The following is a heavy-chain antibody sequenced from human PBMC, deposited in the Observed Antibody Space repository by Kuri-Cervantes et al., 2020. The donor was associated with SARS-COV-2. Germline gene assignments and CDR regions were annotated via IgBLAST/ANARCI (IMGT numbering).Heavy chain of an antibody. J-gene: IGHJ6*02. CDR3: ARYGFGYSTFYGMDV. V-gene: IGHV3-33*01. CDR2: VWFDGSRQ. Sequence: GESLKISCAASEFTFSSFGMHWVRQAPGKGLEWVAVVWFDGSRQYYADSVKGRFTISRDNSKNTMYLEMNSLRDEDTAVYYCARYGFGYSTFYGMDVWGQGTTVTVSS. D-gene: IGHD6-13*01. CDR1: EFTFSSFG.